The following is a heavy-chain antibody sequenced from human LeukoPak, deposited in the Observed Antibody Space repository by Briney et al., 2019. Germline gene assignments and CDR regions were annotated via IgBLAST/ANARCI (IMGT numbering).Heavy chain of an antibody. Sequence: PGGSLRLSCAVSGLTFNNYAMSWVRQAPGKGLEWVSAISKSGDHTYYAASAKGRFTIYRDNSKNTQYLQMNSLRAEDTAVYYWAPSWGPHPSALGWGGDCLGGGGQGP. CDR1: GLTFNNYA. D-gene: IGHD3-16*01. J-gene: IGHJ4*03. CDR2: ISKSGDHT. CDR3: APSWGPHPSALGWGGDCLGG. V-gene: IGHV3-23*01.